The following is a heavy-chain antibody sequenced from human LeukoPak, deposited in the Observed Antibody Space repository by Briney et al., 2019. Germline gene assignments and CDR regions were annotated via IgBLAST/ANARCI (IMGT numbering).Heavy chain of an antibody. Sequence: GGSLRLSCVVSGFTFASYSFNWVRQPPGKGLEWISHISINSALIDFADSVRGRFTISRDNAKNSLYLQMNSLTDEDTAVYYCARDEDWASDIWGQGTMVTVSS. D-gene: IGHD2-15*01. CDR2: ISINSALI. V-gene: IGHV3-48*02. CDR1: GFTFASYS. J-gene: IGHJ3*02. CDR3: ARDEDWASDI.